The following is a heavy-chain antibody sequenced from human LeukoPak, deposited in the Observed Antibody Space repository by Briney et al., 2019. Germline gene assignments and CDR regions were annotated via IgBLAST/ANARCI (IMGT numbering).Heavy chain of an antibody. CDR3: ARVPGNYYGSGSYY. J-gene: IGHJ4*02. CDR1: GGSFSGYY. D-gene: IGHD3-10*01. Sequence: SETLSLTCAVYGGSFSGYYCSWIRQPPGKGLEWIGEINHSGSTNYNPSLKSRVTISVDKSKNQFSLKLSSVTAADTAVYYCARVPGNYYGSGSYYWGEGTLVTVSS. V-gene: IGHV4-34*01. CDR2: INHSGST.